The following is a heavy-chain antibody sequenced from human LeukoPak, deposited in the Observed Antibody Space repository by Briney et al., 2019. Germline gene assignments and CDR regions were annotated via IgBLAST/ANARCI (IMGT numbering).Heavy chain of an antibody. J-gene: IGHJ3*01. CDR2: INWNGRSI. V-gene: IGHV3-20*04. CDR3: ARAYGKWNDVYFYTFDL. CDR1: GFTFSSYA. D-gene: IGHD1-20*01. Sequence: GGSLRLPCAASGFTFSSYAMSWVRQAPGKGLEWVSGINWNGRSIGYADSVKGRFTVSRDNAKSSLYLQMNSLRAEDTALYYCARAYGKWNDVYFYTFDLWGQGTMVTVSS.